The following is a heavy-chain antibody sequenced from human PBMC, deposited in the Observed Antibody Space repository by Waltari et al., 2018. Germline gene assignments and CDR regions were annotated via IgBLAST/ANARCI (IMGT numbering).Heavy chain of an antibody. CDR1: GYTFSNYG. V-gene: IGHV1-18*01. CDR2: IRGYDGDT. D-gene: IGHD3-22*01. CDR3: ARLYDASAYYNTYLDP. J-gene: IGHJ5*02. Sequence: QVQLVQSGAEVRKPGASVTVSCKASGYTFSNYGIAWVRQAPGQGLEWMGWIRGYDGDTKYAREFEGRRTVTTDTSTNTAHMELRSLRSDDTAVYYCARLYDASAYYNTYLDPWGQGALVTVSS.